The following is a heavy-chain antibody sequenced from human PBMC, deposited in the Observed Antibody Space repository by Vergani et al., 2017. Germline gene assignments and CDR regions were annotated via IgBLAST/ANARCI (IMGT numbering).Heavy chain of an antibody. Sequence: QVQLQESGPGLVKPSETLSLTRTVSGGSVSSGSYYWSWIRQPAGKGLEWIGYIYYSGSTNYNPSLKSRVTISVDTSKNQFSLKLSSVTAADTAVYYCARHSGSYLGAFDIWGQGTTVTVSS. CDR1: GGSVSSGSYY. V-gene: IGHV4-61*10. CDR3: ARHSGSYLGAFDI. J-gene: IGHJ3*02. D-gene: IGHD1-26*01. CDR2: IYYSGST.